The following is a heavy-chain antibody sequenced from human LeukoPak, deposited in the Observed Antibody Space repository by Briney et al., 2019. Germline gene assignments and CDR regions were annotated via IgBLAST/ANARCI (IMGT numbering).Heavy chain of an antibody. J-gene: IGHJ4*02. CDR2: IYAGDSDN. V-gene: IGHV5-51*01. CDR3: ARGGPSYALDY. D-gene: IGHD2-2*01. CDR1: GYSFTNYW. Sequence: GESLKISCKGSGYSFTNYWIGWVRQMPGKGLEWMGIIYAGDSDNRYSPSFQGQVTISVDKSISTAYLQWSSLKASDTAIYYCARGGPSYALDYWGQGTLVTVSS.